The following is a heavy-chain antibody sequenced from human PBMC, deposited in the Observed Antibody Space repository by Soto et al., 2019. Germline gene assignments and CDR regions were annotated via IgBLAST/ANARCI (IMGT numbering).Heavy chain of an antibody. CDR2: ISGSGGST. CDR1: GFTFSSYA. J-gene: IGHJ5*02. CDR3: AKDSLDTAMDSNWFDP. D-gene: IGHD5-18*01. V-gene: IGHV3-23*01. Sequence: GGSLRLSCAASGFTFSSYAMSWVRQAPGKGLEWVSAISGSGGSTYYADSVKGRFTISRDNSKNTLYLQMNSLRAEDTAVYYCAKDSLDTAMDSNWFDPWGQGTLVTVSS.